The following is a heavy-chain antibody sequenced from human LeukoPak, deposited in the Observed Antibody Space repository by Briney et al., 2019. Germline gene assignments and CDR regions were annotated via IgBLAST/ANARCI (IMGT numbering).Heavy chain of an antibody. J-gene: IGHJ5*02. CDR2: SHDSETT. Sequence: PSETLSLTCAVSGASITSSHWWCWARQPPGKGLGWIGESHDSETTNYKPSLKSRVTMSLDNSNNQISLKLTSVTAADTAFYYCARHGNIVVVVAARGFDPWGQGTLVTVSS. V-gene: IGHV4-4*02. CDR1: GASITSSHW. D-gene: IGHD2-15*01. CDR3: ARHGNIVVVVAARGFDP.